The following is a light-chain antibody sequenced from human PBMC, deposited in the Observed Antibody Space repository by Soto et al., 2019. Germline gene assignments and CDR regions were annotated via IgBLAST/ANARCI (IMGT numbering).Light chain of an antibody. CDR2: GNS. Sequence: QPVLTQPPSVSGAPGQRVIISCTGSSSNIGAGYDVHWYLQLPGTAPKLLIYGNSNRPSGVPDRFSGSKSGTSASLAITGLQAEDEADYYCQSYDSSLPVVFGGGTKLTVL. CDR3: QSYDSSLPVV. V-gene: IGLV1-40*01. J-gene: IGLJ2*01. CDR1: SSNIGAGYD.